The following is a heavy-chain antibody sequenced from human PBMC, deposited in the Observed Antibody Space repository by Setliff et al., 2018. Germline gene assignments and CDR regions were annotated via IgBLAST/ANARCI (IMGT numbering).Heavy chain of an antibody. D-gene: IGHD7-27*01. Sequence: SETLSLTCTVSGGSISSYYWSWIRQPPGKGLEWIGYIYYSGSTNYNPSLKSRVTISVDTSKNQFSLKLSSVTAADTAVYYCARGWAALGIIGYWGQGTLVTVSS. V-gene: IGHV4-59*12. CDR1: GGSISSYY. J-gene: IGHJ4*02. CDR3: ARGWAALGIIGY. CDR2: IYYSGST.